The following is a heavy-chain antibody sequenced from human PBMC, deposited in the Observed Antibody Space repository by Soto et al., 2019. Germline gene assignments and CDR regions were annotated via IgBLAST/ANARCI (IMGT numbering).Heavy chain of an antibody. CDR2: ISYDGSNK. J-gene: IGHJ4*02. V-gene: IGHV3-30*18. Sequence: GGSLRLSCAASGFTFSSYGMHWVRQAPGKGLEWVAVISYDGSNKYYADSVKGRFTISRDNSKNTLYLQMNSLRAEDTAVYYCAKGGSGSYYSSLDYWGQGTLVTVSS. CDR3: AKGGSGSYYSSLDY. D-gene: IGHD1-26*01. CDR1: GFTFSSYG.